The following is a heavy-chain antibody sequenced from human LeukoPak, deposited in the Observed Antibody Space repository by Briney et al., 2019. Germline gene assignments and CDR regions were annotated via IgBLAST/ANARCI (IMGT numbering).Heavy chain of an antibody. CDR2: ISYDGNDK. V-gene: IGHV3-30*03. J-gene: IGHJ4*02. CDR3: ARVWESYSFDY. CDR1: GFTFGSYD. D-gene: IGHD1-26*01. Sequence: GRSLRLSCAAPGFTFGSYDMHWVRQAPGKGLEWVAFISYDGNDKGYVDSGKGRFTVSRDNSKNTLYLQMNSLRVEDAAVYYCARVWESYSFDYWGQGTLVTVSS.